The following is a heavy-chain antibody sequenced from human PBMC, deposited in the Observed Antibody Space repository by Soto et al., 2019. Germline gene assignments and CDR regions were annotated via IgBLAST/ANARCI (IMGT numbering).Heavy chain of an antibody. V-gene: IGHV1-69*05. D-gene: IGHD3-22*01. CDR1: GDMFSTYT. J-gene: IGHJ4*02. Sequence: SVKVSCKASGDMFSTYTITWMRQAPGRGLEWVGGIIPRSAKSNYAQKFEGRFTISRDDSKSIAYLQMNSLKTEDTAVYYCTRGLYYYDSSGYFFDYWGQGTLVTVSS. CDR2: IIPRSAKS. CDR3: TRGLYYYDSSGYFFDY.